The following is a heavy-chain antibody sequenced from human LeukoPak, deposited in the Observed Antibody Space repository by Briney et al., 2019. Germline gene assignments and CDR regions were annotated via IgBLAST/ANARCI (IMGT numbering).Heavy chain of an antibody. D-gene: IGHD1-26*01. CDR1: GFTFSSHA. J-gene: IGHJ6*02. V-gene: IGHV3-30-3*01. CDR3: ARDWDLDV. CDR2: MSYDGSKI. Sequence: PGRSLTLSCAASGFTFSSHALHWVRQAPGKGLEWVAFMSYDGSKIYYADSVKGRFTISRDNSKNTLYLQMNSLKAEDTAVYSCARDWDLDVWGQGTTVTVSS.